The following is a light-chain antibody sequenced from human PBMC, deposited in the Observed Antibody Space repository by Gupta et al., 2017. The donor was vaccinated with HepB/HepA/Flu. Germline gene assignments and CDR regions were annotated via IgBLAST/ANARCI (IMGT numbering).Light chain of an antibody. J-gene: IGKJ2*04. CDR3: HQDGRLGS. V-gene: IGKV3-20*01. CDR1: QSVARNN. CDR2: GAS. Sequence: EIVLTQSPGTLSMSPGDRVTLSCRASQSVARNNLAWYQQKPGQAPRLLVFGASSRATGVPDRFSGSGSGSDFTLTSTRLEPEDFAVYYWHQDGRLGSFGQGTKVEIK.